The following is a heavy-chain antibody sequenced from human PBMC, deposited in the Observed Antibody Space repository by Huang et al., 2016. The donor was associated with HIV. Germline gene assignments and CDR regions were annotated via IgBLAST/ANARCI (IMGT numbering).Heavy chain of an antibody. V-gene: IGHV4-59*01. CDR2: IYYSGRT. CDR1: GGSMSSYY. J-gene: IGHJ5*02. Sequence: QVQLQESGPGLVKPSETLSLTCTVSGGSMSSYYWSWIRQPPGKGLEWMGYIYYSGRTHNSPSLKSRVTISVDTSKSQFSLRLSSVTAADTAVYYCASASIAARRWFDPWGQGSLVTVSS. CDR3: ASASIAARRWFDP. D-gene: IGHD6-6*01.